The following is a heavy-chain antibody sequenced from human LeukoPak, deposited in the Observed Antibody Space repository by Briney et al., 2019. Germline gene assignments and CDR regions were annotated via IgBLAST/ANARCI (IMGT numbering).Heavy chain of an antibody. D-gene: IGHD1-26*01. J-gene: IGHJ5*02. V-gene: IGHV1-24*01. CDR2: FDPEDGET. CDR1: GYTLTELS. Sequence: GASVKVSCKVSGYTLTELSMHWVRQAPGKGLEWMGGFDPEDGETIYAQKFQGRVTITRNTSISTAYMELSSLRSEDTAVYYCARGPRSGIGNWFDPWGQGTLVTVSS. CDR3: ARGPRSGIGNWFDP.